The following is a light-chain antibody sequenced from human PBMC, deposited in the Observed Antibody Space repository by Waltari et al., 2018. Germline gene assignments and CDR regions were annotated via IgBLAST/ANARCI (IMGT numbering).Light chain of an antibody. CDR3: KSEDRSGNGV. V-gene: IGLV3-25*03. CDR2: KDT. J-gene: IGLJ3*02. Sequence: SSDLTQPPPLSVTPAQSAGISSSGASLPNKYTYWYQQKSGQAPVLIKYKDTKRAAGIPERFSGTTAGTKATWTISGVQAEDEADYNCKSEDRSGNGVFGGGTKLTVL. CDR1: SLPNKY.